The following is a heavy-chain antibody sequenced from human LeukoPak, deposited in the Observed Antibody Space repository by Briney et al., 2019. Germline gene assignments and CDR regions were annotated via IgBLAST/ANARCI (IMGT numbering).Heavy chain of an antibody. CDR3: AIYRYYSDISAYYPDH. J-gene: IGHJ4*02. D-gene: IGHD3-22*01. CDR2: ISSSSSYI. CDR1: GFTLTSYT. Sequence: GGSLRLSCAASGFTLTSYTMNWVRQAPGKGLEWVSFISSSSSYIYYADSVKGRFTISRDNARNSLFLQMNSLRAEDTAMYYCAIYRYYSDISAYYPDHWGQGTLVTVSS. V-gene: IGHV3-21*01.